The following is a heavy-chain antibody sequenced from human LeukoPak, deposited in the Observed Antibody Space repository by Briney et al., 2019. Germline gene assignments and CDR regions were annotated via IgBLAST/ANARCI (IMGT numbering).Heavy chain of an antibody. Sequence: PSETLSLTCAVYGGSFSGYYWSWIRQPPGKGLEWIGEINHSGSTNYNPSLKSRVTISVDTSKNQFSLKLSSVTAADTAVYYCARASGSYSHWGQGTLVTVSS. CDR2: INHSGST. J-gene: IGHJ1*01. CDR1: GGSFSGYY. CDR3: ARASGSYSH. V-gene: IGHV4-34*01. D-gene: IGHD1-26*01.